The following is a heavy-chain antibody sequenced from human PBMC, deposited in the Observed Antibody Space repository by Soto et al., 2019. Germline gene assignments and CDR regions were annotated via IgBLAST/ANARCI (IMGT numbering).Heavy chain of an antibody. Sequence: EVQLVESGGGLVQPGGSLRLSCAASGFTFSSYSMNWVRQAPGKGLEWVSYISSGSSAIYYADSVNGRFTISRDNAKNSLYLQMNSLRDEDTAVYYCAREGFYSSSGDFDYWGQGTLVTVSS. CDR1: GFTFSSYS. CDR2: ISSGSSAI. D-gene: IGHD6-6*01. V-gene: IGHV3-48*02. CDR3: AREGFYSSSGDFDY. J-gene: IGHJ4*02.